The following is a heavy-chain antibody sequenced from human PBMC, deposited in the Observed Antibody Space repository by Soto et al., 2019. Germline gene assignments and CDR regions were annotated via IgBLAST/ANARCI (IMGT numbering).Heavy chain of an antibody. CDR1: GYTLTELS. V-gene: IGHV1-24*01. CDR3: ATDPERVPIGMDV. J-gene: IGHJ6*02. Sequence: GASVKVSCKVSGYTLTELSLHWLRQAPGKGVEWMGGFDPEDGETIYAQKFQGRVTMTEDTSKDTAYMELSSLGAEDTAVYYCATDPERVPIGMDVWGQGTTVTVSS. CDR2: FDPEDGET.